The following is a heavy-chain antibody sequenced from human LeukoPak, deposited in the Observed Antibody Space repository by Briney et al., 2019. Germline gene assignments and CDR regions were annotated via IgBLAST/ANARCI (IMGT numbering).Heavy chain of an antibody. V-gene: IGHV3-48*03. CDR2: ISTSGNTI. Sequence: GGSLRLSCAASGFSVSSYEMNWVRQTPGKGLEWVSYISTSGNTIYYADSVKGRFTISRDNAKNSLYLQMNSLRAEDTAVYYCAGDYCGGDCSPSWGQGTLVTVSS. D-gene: IGHD2-21*02. CDR3: AGDYCGGDCSPS. CDR1: GFSVSSYE. J-gene: IGHJ5*02.